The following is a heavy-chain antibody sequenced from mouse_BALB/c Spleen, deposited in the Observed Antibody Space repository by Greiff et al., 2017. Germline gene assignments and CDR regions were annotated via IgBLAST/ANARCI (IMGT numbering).Heavy chain of an antibody. CDR1: GFTFSSYG. Sequence: EVQGVESGGGLVQPGGSLKLSCAASGFTFSSYGMSWVRQTPDKRLELVATINSNGGSTYYPDSVKGRFTISRDNAKNTLYLQMSSLKSEDTAMYYCARGVTGAYWGQGTLVTVSA. J-gene: IGHJ3*01. CDR2: INSNGGST. CDR3: ARGVTGAY. V-gene: IGHV5-6-3*01. D-gene: IGHD2-1*01.